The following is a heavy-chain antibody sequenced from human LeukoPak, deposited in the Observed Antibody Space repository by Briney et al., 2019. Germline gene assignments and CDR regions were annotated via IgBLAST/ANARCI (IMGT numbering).Heavy chain of an antibody. CDR2: INSDGSRI. CDR3: ARPGIAVAGREGNFDY. V-gene: IGHV3-74*01. CDR1: GFTFSSYW. D-gene: IGHD6-19*01. J-gene: IGHJ4*02. Sequence: PGGSLRLSCAASGFTFSSYWMHWVRQVPGKGLVWVSRINSDGSRISYADSVRGRFTISRDNAKNTLYLQMNSLRAEDTAVYYCARPGIAVAGREGNFDYWGQGTLVTVSS.